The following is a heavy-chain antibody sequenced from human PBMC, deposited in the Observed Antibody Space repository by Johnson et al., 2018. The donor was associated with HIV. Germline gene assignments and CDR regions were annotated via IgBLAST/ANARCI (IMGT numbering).Heavy chain of an antibody. V-gene: IGHV3-66*01. J-gene: IGHJ3*02. CDR2: VYSGGNT. Sequence: VQLVESGGGLVQPGGSLRLSCAASGFTVSSNYMSWVRQAPEMGLVWVSIVYSGGNTYYADSVRGRFTISRDHAKNSLYRQMNSLRAEDTAEYYCARVVVWIGVAHAFDIWGQGTMVTVSS. CDR1: GFTVSSNY. CDR3: ARVVVWIGVAHAFDI. D-gene: IGHD3-22*01.